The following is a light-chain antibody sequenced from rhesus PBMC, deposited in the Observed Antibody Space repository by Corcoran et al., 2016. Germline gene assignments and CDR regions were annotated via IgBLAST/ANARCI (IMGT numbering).Light chain of an antibody. J-gene: IGKJ1*01. V-gene: IGKV1-74*01. CDR1: QGISNW. CDR3: QNGYGTPWT. CDR2: KAS. Sequence: DIQMTQSPASLSASVGDRVTITCRASQGISNWLAWYQQKPGSAPKLRIYKASTLHSGVPSRVSGSGSGTDYTFTISSLQPEDVATYYCQNGYGTPWTFGQGTKVEIK.